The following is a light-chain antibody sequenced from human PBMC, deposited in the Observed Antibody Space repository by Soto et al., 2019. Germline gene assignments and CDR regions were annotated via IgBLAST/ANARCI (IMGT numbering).Light chain of an antibody. Sequence: QSVLTQPPSASGTPGERVSISCSGSSSNIGSNTVNWYQQLPGTAPKVLIYSSNQRPSGVPDRFSGSKSETSASLAISGLQSEDEADYYCAAWDYSLNAYVFGIGTKVTVL. CDR1: SSNIGSNT. CDR2: SSN. CDR3: AAWDYSLNAYV. J-gene: IGLJ1*01. V-gene: IGLV1-44*01.